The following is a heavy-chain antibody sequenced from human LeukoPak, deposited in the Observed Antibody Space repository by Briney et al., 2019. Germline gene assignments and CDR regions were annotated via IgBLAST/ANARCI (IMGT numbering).Heavy chain of an antibody. D-gene: IGHD1-26*01. CDR1: GFTFSSYS. CDR3: ATPREAGQVGYFYGMDV. V-gene: IGHV3-21*06. J-gene: IGHJ6*02. CDR2: INDRGSTI. Sequence: GGSLRLSRYVSGFTFSSYSMNWVRPAPGRGLEWVAYINDRGSTIKYADSVEGRFTISRDNANNLLYLQMNSLRAEDTAVYYCATPREAGQVGYFYGMDVWGQGTTVIVS.